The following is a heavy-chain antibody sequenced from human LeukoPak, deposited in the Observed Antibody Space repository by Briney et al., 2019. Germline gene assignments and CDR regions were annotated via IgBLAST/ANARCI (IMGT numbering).Heavy chain of an antibody. CDR2: IYYSGST. CDR3: VIGYYSYLDY. D-gene: IGHD3-22*01. CDR1: GGSISSSSYY. J-gene: IGHJ4*02. Sequence: KPSETLSLTCTVSGGSISSSSYYWGWIRQPPWKGLEWIGSIYYSGSTYYNSSLKSRVTISVDTSKNQFSLKLSSVTAADTAVDYCVIGYYSYLDYWDQGSLVTVSS. V-gene: IGHV4-39*01.